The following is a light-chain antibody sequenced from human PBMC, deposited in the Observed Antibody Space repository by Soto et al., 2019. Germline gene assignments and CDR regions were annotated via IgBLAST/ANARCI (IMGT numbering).Light chain of an antibody. CDR2: GNT. Sequence: QLVLTQPPSVSGAPGQRVTISCTGSSSNIGPGYDVHWYQHLPGTAPKLLIYGNTNRPSGVPDRFSSSKSGTSASLAITGLQAEDEADYYCQSYDSRLSGWVFGGGTKLTVL. CDR1: SSNIGPGYD. CDR3: QSYDSRLSGWV. J-gene: IGLJ3*02. V-gene: IGLV1-40*01.